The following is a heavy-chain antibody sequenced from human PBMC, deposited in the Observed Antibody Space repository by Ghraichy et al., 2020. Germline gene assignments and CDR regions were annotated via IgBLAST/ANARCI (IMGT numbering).Heavy chain of an antibody. CDR3: ARGRAYSDYGQGFNWFDP. CDR1: GASLSGYY. J-gene: IGHJ5*02. V-gene: IGHV4-34*01. CDR2: INRSGRT. D-gene: IGHD5-12*01. Sequence: SETLSLTCSLYGASLSGYYWSWIRQPPGKGLEWIGEINRSGRTYYNPSLKSRVSLSVDTSKEQVSLSLKSVTAADSALYFCARGRAYSDYGQGFNWFDPWGQGTLVTVSS.